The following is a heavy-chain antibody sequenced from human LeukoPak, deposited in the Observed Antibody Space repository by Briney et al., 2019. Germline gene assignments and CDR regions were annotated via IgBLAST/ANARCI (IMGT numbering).Heavy chain of an antibody. CDR1: GFTFSSYN. J-gene: IGHJ4*02. D-gene: IGHD1-1*01. CDR2: IKEDGSEK. CDR3: ARGLSATTGTTGFYYFDY. V-gene: IGHV3-7*01. Sequence: GGSLRLSCAASGFTFSSYNMNWVRQAPGKGLEWVANIKEDGSEKHYVDSVKGRFTISRDNAKNSLYLQMNSLRAEDTAVYYCARGLSATTGTTGFYYFDYWGQGTLVTVSS.